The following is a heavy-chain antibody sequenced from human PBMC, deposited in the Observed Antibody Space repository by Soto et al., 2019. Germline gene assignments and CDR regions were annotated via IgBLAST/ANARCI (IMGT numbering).Heavy chain of an antibody. J-gene: IGHJ4*02. D-gene: IGHD5-18*01. Sequence: ASVNVSCKASGYTFTSYYMHWVRQAPGQGLEWMGIINPSGGSTSYAQKFQGRVTMTRDTSTSTVYMELSSLRSEDTAVYYCARGPDTAMVTPYFDYWGQGTLVTVSS. CDR1: GYTFTSYY. CDR3: ARGPDTAMVTPYFDY. V-gene: IGHV1-46*01. CDR2: INPSGGST.